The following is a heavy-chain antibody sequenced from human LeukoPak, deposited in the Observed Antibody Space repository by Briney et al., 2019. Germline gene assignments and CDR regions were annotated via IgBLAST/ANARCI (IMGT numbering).Heavy chain of an antibody. V-gene: IGHV4-59*01. D-gene: IGHD3-10*02. CDR2: IYYSGST. Sequence: PSETLSLTCTVSGGSITTYYWSWIRQPPGKGLEWIGYIYYSGSTSYNPSLKSRVTISVDTSKNQFSLKLSSVTAADTAVYYCARGVFGELEKLMFQHWGQGTLVTVSS. J-gene: IGHJ1*01. CDR3: ARGVFGELEKLMFQH. CDR1: GGSITTYY.